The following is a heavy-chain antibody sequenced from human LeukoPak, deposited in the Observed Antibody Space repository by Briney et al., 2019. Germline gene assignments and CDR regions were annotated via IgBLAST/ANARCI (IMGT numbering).Heavy chain of an antibody. D-gene: IGHD1-26*01. CDR2: ISYDGSNK. CDR3: ARDPGGSYYREFDY. J-gene: IGHJ4*02. CDR1: GFTFSSYA. Sequence: GGSLRLSCAASGFTFSSYAMHWVRQAPGKGLEWVAVISYDGSNKYYADSVKGRFTISRDNSKNTLYLQMNSLRAEDTAVYYCARDPGGSYYREFDYWGRGTLVTVSS. V-gene: IGHV3-30-3*01.